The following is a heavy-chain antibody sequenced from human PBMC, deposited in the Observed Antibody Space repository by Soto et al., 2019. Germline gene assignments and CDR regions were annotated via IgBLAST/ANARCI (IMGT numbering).Heavy chain of an antibody. D-gene: IGHD3-3*01. V-gene: IGHV3-15*01. CDR2: IKSKTDGGTT. CDR1: GFTFSNAW. Sequence: PGGSLRLSCAASGFTFSNAWMSWVRQAPGKGLEWVGRIKSKTDGGTTDYAAPVKGRFTISRDDSKNTLYLQMNSLKTEDTAVYYCTTSILRFLEWLFFDYWGQGTLVTVFS. J-gene: IGHJ4*02. CDR3: TTSILRFLEWLFFDY.